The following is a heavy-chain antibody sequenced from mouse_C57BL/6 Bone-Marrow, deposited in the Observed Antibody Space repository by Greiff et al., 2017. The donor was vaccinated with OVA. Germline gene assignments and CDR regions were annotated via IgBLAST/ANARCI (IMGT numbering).Heavy chain of an antibody. CDR2: ISDGGSYT. J-gene: IGHJ4*01. V-gene: IGHV5-4*01. D-gene: IGHD2-4*01. CDR3: ARDLITTTDVLYYAMDY. CDR1: GFTFSSYA. Sequence: EVQGVESGGGLVKPGGSLKLSCAASGFTFSSYAMSWVRQTPEKRLEWVATISDGGSYTYYPDNVKGRFTISRDNAKNNLYLQMSHLKSEDTAMYYCARDLITTTDVLYYAMDYWGQGTSVTVSS.